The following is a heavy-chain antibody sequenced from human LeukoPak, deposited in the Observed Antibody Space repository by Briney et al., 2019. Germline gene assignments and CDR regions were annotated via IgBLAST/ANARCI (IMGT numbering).Heavy chain of an antibody. CDR3: AKDARHTTYYDFWSGYYDY. Sequence: GGSLRLSCAASGFTFSSYAMSWVRQAPGKGLEWVSAISGSGGSTYYADSVKGRFTISRDNSKNTLYLQMNSLRAEDTAVYYCAKDARHTTYYDFWSGYYDYWGQGTLVTVSS. D-gene: IGHD3-3*01. CDR2: ISGSGGST. CDR1: GFTFSSYA. J-gene: IGHJ4*02. V-gene: IGHV3-23*01.